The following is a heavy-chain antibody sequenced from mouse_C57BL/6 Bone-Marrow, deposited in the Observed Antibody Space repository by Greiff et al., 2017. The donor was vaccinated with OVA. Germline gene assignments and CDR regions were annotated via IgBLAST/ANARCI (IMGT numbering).Heavy chain of an antibody. J-gene: IGHJ2*01. V-gene: IGHV1-80*01. CDR2: IYPGDGDT. Sequence: VQLQQSGAELVKPGASVKLSCKASGYAFSNYWMNWVKQRPGQGLEWIGQIYPGDGDTNYNEKFKGKATLTADKSSSTAYMQLSSLTSEDSAVYFCARGRNWDYYGYWGQGTTLTVSS. CDR3: ARGRNWDYYGY. CDR1: GYAFSNYW. D-gene: IGHD4-1*01.